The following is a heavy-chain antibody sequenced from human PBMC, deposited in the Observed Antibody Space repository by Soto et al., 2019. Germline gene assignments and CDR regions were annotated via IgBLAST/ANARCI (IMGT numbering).Heavy chain of an antibody. D-gene: IGHD2-15*01. CDR1: GGSFSGYY. Sequence: SETLSLTCAVYGGSFSGYYWSWIRQPPGKGLEWIGEINHSGSTNYNPSLKSRVTISVDTSKNQFSLKLSSVTAADMAVYYCARKGEGRYCSGGSCYDRWFDPWGQGTLVTVSS. CDR3: ARKGEGRYCSGGSCYDRWFDP. V-gene: IGHV4-34*01. CDR2: INHSGST. J-gene: IGHJ5*02.